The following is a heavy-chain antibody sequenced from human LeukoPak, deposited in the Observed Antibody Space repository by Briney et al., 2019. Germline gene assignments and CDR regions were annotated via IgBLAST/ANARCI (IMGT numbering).Heavy chain of an antibody. V-gene: IGHV3-11*05. CDR1: GFTFSDYY. D-gene: IGHD6-19*01. CDR3: ARVRYSSGWSFDY. J-gene: IGHJ4*02. Sequence: PGGSLRLSCAASGFTFSDYYMSWIRQPPGKGVERGSYISSSSSYTNYADSVKGRFTISRDNAKNSLYLQMNSRRAEDTAVYYCARVRYSSGWSFDYWGQGTLVTVS. CDR2: ISSSSSYT.